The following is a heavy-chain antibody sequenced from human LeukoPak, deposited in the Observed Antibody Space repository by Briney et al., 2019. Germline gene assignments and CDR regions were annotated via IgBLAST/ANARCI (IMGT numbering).Heavy chain of an antibody. V-gene: IGHV3-33*06. CDR3: AKQFAPGSLASFDY. CDR2: IWYDGSNK. J-gene: IGHJ4*02. Sequence: GXXLXLSCAASGFTFSSYGMHWVRQAPGKGLEWVAVIWYDGSNKYYADSVKGRFTISRDNSKNTLYLQMNSLRAEDTAVYYCAKQFAPGSLASFDYWGQGTLVTVSS. CDR1: GFTFSSYG. D-gene: IGHD3-3*02.